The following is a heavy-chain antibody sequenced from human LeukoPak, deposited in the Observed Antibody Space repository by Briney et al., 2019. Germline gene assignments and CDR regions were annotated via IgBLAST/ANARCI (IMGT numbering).Heavy chain of an antibody. CDR3: ARERPTVLRYFDWSNHDAFDI. J-gene: IGHJ3*02. CDR1: GGSFSGYY. Sequence: PSETLSLTCAVYGGSFSGYYWSWIRQPPGKGLEWIGEINHSGSTNYNLSLKSRVTMSVDTSKNQFSLKLSSVTAADTAVYYCARERPTVLRYFDWSNHDAFDIWGQGTMVTVSS. V-gene: IGHV4-34*01. D-gene: IGHD3-9*01. CDR2: INHSGST.